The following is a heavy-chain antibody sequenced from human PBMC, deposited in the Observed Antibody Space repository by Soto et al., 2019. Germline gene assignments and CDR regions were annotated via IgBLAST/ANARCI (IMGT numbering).Heavy chain of an antibody. J-gene: IGHJ4*02. Sequence: GGSLKLSSGASGFPFTCYYMKLIRQTPGKGLEWLSYISSSGTDTNYADSVKGRFTISRDNAKNSIYLQMNSLRVEDTAVYYCAFPSRLPNYWGQGTLVTVSS. CDR1: GFPFTCYY. D-gene: IGHD6-25*01. CDR2: ISSSGTDT. CDR3: AFPSRLPNY. V-gene: IGHV3-11*03.